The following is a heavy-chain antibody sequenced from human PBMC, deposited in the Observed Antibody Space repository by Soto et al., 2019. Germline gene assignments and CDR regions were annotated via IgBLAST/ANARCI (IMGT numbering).Heavy chain of an antibody. CDR1: GFTFSNYG. D-gene: IGHD5-12*01. V-gene: IGHV3-33*01. Sequence: QVQLVESGGGVVQPGRSLRLSCEASGFTFSNYGMHWVPQAPGKGLEWVAVIWNDGSSRYYADSVKGRFTISRDNSKNTLFLQMNNLRAEDTAVYYCARPDIVAAIGGALDCWGQGTLVTVSS. J-gene: IGHJ4*02. CDR2: IWNDGSSR. CDR3: ARPDIVAAIGGALDC.